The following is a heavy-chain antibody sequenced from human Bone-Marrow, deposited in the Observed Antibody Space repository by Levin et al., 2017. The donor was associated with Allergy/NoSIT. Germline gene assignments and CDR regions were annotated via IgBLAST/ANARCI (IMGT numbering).Heavy chain of an antibody. J-gene: IGHJ4*02. Sequence: GASVKVSCKASGYTFTDYYLHWVRQAPGQGREWMGWIDPNNGGRKYAQKLQDRVTMTRDTSINTVYMELSSLKSDDAAVYYCARGHCTNSGCSEATGLYQYWGQGTLVTVSS. CDR1: GYTFTDYY. V-gene: IGHV1-2*02. D-gene: IGHD2-8*01. CDR3: ARGHCTNSGCSEATGLYQY. CDR2: IDPNNGGR.